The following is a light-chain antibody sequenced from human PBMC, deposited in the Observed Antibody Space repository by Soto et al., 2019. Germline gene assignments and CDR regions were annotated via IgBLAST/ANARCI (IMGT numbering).Light chain of an antibody. CDR3: SSHTTRNTRV. V-gene: IGLV2-14*03. J-gene: IGLJ1*01. Sequence: QSALTQPASVSGSPGQSITISCTGTSSDVGAYDFVSWYQQHPDKAPKLIIYEVRGRPSGVSNRFSGSKSFNTATLTISGLQAEDEADYYCSSHTTRNTRVFGTGTKVTVL. CDR2: EVR. CDR1: SSDVGAYDF.